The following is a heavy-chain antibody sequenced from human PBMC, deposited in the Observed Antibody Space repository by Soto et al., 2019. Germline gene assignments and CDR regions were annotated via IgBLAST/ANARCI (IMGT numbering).Heavy chain of an antibody. Sequence: ASVKVSCKASGYTFTSYYMHWVRQAPGQGLEWMGIINPSGGSTSYAQKFQGRVTMTRDTSTSTVYMELSSLRSEDTAVHYCARDSTHGADYDSSGYYFYWGQGTLVTVSS. D-gene: IGHD3-22*01. J-gene: IGHJ4*02. CDR1: GYTFTSYY. CDR2: INPSGGST. V-gene: IGHV1-46*01. CDR3: ARDSTHGADYDSSGYYFY.